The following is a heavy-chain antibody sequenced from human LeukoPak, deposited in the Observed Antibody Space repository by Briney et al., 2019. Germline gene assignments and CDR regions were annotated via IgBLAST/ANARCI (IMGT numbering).Heavy chain of an antibody. J-gene: IGHJ4*02. CDR2: IIPIFGTA. CDR3: ASRVGGDYYFDY. V-gene: IGHV1-69*05. Sequence: GASVKVSCKASGGTFSSYAISWVRQAPGQGLEWMGGIIPIFGTANYAQKFQGRVTITTDESTSTAYMELSSLRSEDTAVYYCASRVGGDYYFDYWGQGTLVTVSS. CDR1: GGTFSSYA. D-gene: IGHD3-3*01.